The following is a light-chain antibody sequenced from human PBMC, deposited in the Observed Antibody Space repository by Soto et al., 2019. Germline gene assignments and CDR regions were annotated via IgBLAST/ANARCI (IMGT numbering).Light chain of an antibody. V-gene: IGKV1-5*03. CDR2: KAS. CDR1: QSISSW. CDR3: QHYDVYST. Sequence: QMTQSPSTLSASIGDRVNITCRASQSISSWLAWYQQKPGKAPKVLIYKASNLESGVPSRFGGSGSETEFTLTISSLQPDDFATYYCQHYDVYSTFGGGTKVDIK. J-gene: IGKJ4*01.